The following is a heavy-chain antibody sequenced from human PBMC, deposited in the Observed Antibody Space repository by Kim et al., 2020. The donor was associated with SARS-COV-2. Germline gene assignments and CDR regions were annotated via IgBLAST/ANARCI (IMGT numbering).Heavy chain of an antibody. Sequence: ASVKVSCKASGYTFTRYYMHWVRQAPGQGLEWLGMIEPTVGRASYAQNFQGRVSITRDSSTSTVYMELSSLRSEDTAVYYCVREIEIPTAYYYYGLDVWG. CDR2: IEPTVGRA. CDR3: VREIEIPTAYYYYGLDV. D-gene: IGHD4-17*01. CDR1: GYTFTRYY. J-gene: IGHJ6*02. V-gene: IGHV1-46*01.